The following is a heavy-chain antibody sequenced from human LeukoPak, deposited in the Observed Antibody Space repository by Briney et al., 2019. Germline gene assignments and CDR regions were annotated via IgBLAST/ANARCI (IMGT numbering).Heavy chain of an antibody. D-gene: IGHD2-21*02. J-gene: IGHJ3*01. CDR1: GFTFSSYS. V-gene: IGHV3-21*01. CDR3: AKERGDSFAFDV. CDR2: ISSSSYI. Sequence: GGSLRLSCAASGFTFSSYSMNWVRQAPGKGLEWVSSISSSSYIYYADSVKGRFTISRDNAKNSLYLQMNSLRAEDTAVYYCAKERGDSFAFDVWGQGTVVTVSS.